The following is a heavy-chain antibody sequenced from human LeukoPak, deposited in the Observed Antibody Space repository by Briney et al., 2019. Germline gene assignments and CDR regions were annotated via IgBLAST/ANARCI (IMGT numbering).Heavy chain of an antibody. CDR2: IGTAGDT. CDR1: RFPFSSYD. CDR3: ARSSSWYLSYYYYGMDV. J-gene: IGHJ6*02. V-gene: IGHV3-13*04. D-gene: IGHD6-13*01. Sequence: GVSLRLPCAASRFPFSSYDMHWARHATGKGLEWVSAIGTAGDTYYPGSVKGRFTISRENAKNSLYLQMNSLRAGDTAVYYCARSSSWYLSYYYYGMDVWGQGTTVTVSS.